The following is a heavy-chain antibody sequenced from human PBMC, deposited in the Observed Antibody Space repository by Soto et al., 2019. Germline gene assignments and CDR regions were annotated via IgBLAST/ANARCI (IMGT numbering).Heavy chain of an antibody. Sequence: PSETLSLTCSVSGDSISSSGYYWSWIRQRPGKGLEWIGNIYYSGSSYNNPSLKSRVTISVNTSKNQFSLNPRSVTAADTAVYYCARDSDYYSSGSFDYWGQGTLVTVSS. CDR1: GDSISSSGYY. D-gene: IGHD3-10*01. V-gene: IGHV4-31*03. CDR2: IYYSGSS. J-gene: IGHJ4*02. CDR3: ARDSDYYSSGSFDY.